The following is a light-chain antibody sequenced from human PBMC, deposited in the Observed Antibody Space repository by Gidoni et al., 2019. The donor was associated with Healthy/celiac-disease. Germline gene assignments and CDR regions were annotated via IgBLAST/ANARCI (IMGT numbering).Light chain of an antibody. CDR1: QRVSSSY. CDR2: GAS. Sequence: IVLTQSPGTLSLSPGERATLSCRASQRVSSSYLAWYQQKPGQAPSLLIYGASSRATGIPDRFSGSGSGTDFTLTISRLEPEDFAVYYCQQYGSSSWTFGQGTKVEIK. V-gene: IGKV3-20*01. CDR3: QQYGSSSWT. J-gene: IGKJ1*01.